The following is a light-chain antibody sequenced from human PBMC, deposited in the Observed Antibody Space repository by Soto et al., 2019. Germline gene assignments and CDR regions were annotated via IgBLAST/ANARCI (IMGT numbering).Light chain of an antibody. CDR2: GAS. CDR1: QRVSNNY. CDR3: QQYGRSPFT. V-gene: IGKV3-20*01. Sequence: EIVLTQSPGTLSLSPGERATLSCRASQRVSNNYLAWYQQKPGQAPRLLIYGASNRATGIPDRFSGSGSGTDFTLTISRLEPEDFAVYYCQQYGRSPFTFGPGTKVDIK. J-gene: IGKJ3*01.